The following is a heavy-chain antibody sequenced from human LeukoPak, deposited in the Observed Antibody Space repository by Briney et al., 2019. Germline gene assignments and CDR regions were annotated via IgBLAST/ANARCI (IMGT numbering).Heavy chain of an antibody. Sequence: GGSLRLSCAASGFTFSSYAMSWVRQAPGKGLEWVSAISGSGGSTYYADSVKGRFTISRDNSKNTLYLQMNSLRAEDTAVYYCEKVRGYYDFWSGYYSDYWRQGTLVTVSS. D-gene: IGHD3-3*01. CDR1: GFTFSSYA. CDR3: EKVRGYYDFWSGYYSDY. CDR2: ISGSGGST. V-gene: IGHV3-23*01. J-gene: IGHJ4*02.